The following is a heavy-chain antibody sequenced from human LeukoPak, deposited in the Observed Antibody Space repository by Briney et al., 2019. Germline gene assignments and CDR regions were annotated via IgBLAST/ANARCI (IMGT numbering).Heavy chain of an antibody. CDR3: AKTGEVVVVAATPDY. CDR2: ITASGDRT. Sequence: TGGSLRLSCAASGFTFSDYVMIWVRQAPGKGLEWVSGITASGDRTYYADSVQGRFTISRDNSKNTLYLQMNSLRAEDTAVYYCAKTGEVVVVAATPDYWGQGTLVTVSS. V-gene: IGHV3-23*01. J-gene: IGHJ4*02. D-gene: IGHD2-15*01. CDR1: GFTFSDYV.